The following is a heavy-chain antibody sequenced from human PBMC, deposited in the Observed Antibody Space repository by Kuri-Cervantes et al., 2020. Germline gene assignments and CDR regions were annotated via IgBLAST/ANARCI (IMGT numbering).Heavy chain of an antibody. CDR1: GYTLTELS. D-gene: IGHD2-15*01. Sequence: ASVKVSCKVSGYTLTELSMHWVRQAPGKGLEWMGGFDPEDGETIYAQKFQVRVTMTEDTSTDTAYMELSSLRSEDTAMYYCARVQNIGSGDIDYWGQGTLVTVSS. J-gene: IGHJ4*02. CDR2: FDPEDGET. CDR3: ARVQNIGSGDIDY. V-gene: IGHV1-24*01.